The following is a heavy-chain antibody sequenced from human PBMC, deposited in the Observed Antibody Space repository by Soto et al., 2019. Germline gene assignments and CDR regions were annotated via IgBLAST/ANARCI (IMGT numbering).Heavy chain of an antibody. J-gene: IGHJ4*02. CDR3: ARVGGFAATTIDY. Sequence: PSETLSLTCAVYGGSFSGYYWTWIRQPPGTGLEWIGEINHSGSTNYNPSLKSRVTISVDTSKNQFSLKLSSVTAADTAVYYCARVGGFAATTIDYWGQGTLVTVSS. V-gene: IGHV4-34*01. D-gene: IGHD3-10*01. CDR1: GGSFSGYY. CDR2: INHSGST.